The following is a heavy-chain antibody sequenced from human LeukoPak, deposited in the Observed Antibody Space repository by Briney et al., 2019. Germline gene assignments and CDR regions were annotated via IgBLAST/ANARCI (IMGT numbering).Heavy chain of an antibody. CDR1: GGSISSYY. J-gene: IGHJ4*02. CDR3: ARDAWNGNSPLDY. CDR2: IYYSGST. V-gene: IGHV4-59*12. D-gene: IGHD3-3*01. Sequence: ETLSLTCTVSGGSISSYYWSWIRQPPGKGLEWIGYIYYSGSTNYNPSLKSRVTISVDTAKSQFSLDLRSVTAADTAVYYCARDAWNGNSPLDYWGQGTLVTVSS.